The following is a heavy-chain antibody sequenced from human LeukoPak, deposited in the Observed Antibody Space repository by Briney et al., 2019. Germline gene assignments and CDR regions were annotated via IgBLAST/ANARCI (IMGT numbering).Heavy chain of an antibody. Sequence: GGSLRLSCAASGFTFSSYAMHWVRQAPGKGLEWVAVISYDGSNKYYADSVKGRFTISRDNSKNTLYLQMNSLRAEDTAVYYCARDSTWYSSGWYVFDYWGRGTLVTVSS. CDR2: ISYDGSNK. CDR1: GFTFSSYA. D-gene: IGHD6-19*01. CDR3: ARDSTWYSSGWYVFDY. J-gene: IGHJ4*02. V-gene: IGHV3-30-3*01.